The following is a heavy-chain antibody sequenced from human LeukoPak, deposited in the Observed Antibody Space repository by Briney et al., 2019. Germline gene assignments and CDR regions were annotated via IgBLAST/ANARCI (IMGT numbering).Heavy chain of an antibody. Sequence: SETLSLTCTVSGYSISSGYYWGWIRQPPGKGLEWIGSIYHSGSTYYNQSLKSRVTISVDKSKNQFSLKLSSVTAADTAVYYCASIGAVAGYYFDYWGQGTLVTVSS. D-gene: IGHD6-19*01. V-gene: IGHV4-38-2*02. CDR2: IYHSGST. CDR3: ASIGAVAGYYFDY. J-gene: IGHJ4*02. CDR1: GYSISSGYY.